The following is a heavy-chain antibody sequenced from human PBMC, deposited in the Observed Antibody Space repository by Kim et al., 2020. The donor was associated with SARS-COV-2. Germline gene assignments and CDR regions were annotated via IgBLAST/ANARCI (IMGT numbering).Heavy chain of an antibody. Sequence: ASVKVSCKVSGYTLTELSMHWVRQAPGKGLEWMGGFDPEDGETIYAQKFQGRVAMTEDTSTDTAYMELSSLRSEDTAVYYCATDRQSGVGQQLVNFDYWGQGTLVTVSS. CDR2: FDPEDGET. J-gene: IGHJ4*02. V-gene: IGHV1-24*01. CDR3: ATDRQSGVGQQLVNFDY. D-gene: IGHD6-13*01. CDR1: GYTLTELS.